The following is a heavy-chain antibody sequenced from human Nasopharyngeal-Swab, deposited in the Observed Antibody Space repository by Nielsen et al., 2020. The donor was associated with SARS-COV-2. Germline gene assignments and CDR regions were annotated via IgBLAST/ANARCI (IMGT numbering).Heavy chain of an antibody. CDR1: GFTFSDYY. D-gene: IGHD2-2*02. CDR3: ATSAPYCSSTSCYTNWFDP. V-gene: IGHV3-11*01. Sequence: GESLKISCAASGFTFSDYYMAWVRQAPGKGLEWLSYISTSGRSTDSADSVKGRFTISRDNANNLLFLQMNSLRSEDTAVYYCATSAPYCSSTSCYTNWFDPWGQGTLVTVSS. CDR2: ISTSGRST. J-gene: IGHJ5*02.